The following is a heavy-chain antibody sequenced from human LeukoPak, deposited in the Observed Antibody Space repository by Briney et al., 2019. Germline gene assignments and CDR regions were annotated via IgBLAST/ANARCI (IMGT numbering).Heavy chain of an antibody. CDR1: GFTFSSYG. V-gene: IGHV3-30*02. Sequence: GGSLRLSCAASGFTFSSYGMHWVRQAPGKGLEWVAFIRYDGSNKYYADSVKGRFTISRDNSKNTLYLQMNSLRAEDTTVYYCAKSQNYYDNSGYYYLDYWGQGNLVTVSS. CDR3: AKSQNYYDNSGYYYLDY. J-gene: IGHJ4*02. CDR2: IRYDGSNK. D-gene: IGHD3-22*01.